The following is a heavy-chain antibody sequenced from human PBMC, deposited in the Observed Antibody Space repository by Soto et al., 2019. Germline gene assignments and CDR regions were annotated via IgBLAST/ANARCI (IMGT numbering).Heavy chain of an antibody. J-gene: IGHJ4*02. CDR3: AKAMYTSSSSVDY. Sequence: QVQLVESGGGVVQPGRSLRLSCAASGFTINSYGMHWVRQAPGKGLEWVTVISYDGSNKYYADSVKGRFTISRDNPRNTLYLQMNSLRAEDTAVYYCAKAMYTSSSSVDYWGQGTLVTVSS. CDR2: ISYDGSNK. CDR1: GFTINSYG. D-gene: IGHD6-6*01. V-gene: IGHV3-30*18.